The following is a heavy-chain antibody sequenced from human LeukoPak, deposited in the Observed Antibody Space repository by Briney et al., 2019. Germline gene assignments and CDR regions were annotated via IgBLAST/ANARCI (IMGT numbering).Heavy chain of an antibody. V-gene: IGHV3-30*04. CDR2: ISYDENIK. J-gene: IGHJ4*02. CDR3: ARNTEFSSGWFSYFDY. Sequence: PGGSLRLSCAASGFTFSSYAMHWVRQAPGKGLEWVAAISYDENIKNYADSVKGRFIISRDNSKNTLYLQLNSLRAEDTALYYCARNTEFSSGWFSYFDYWGQGTLVTVSS. D-gene: IGHD6-19*01. CDR1: GFTFSSYA.